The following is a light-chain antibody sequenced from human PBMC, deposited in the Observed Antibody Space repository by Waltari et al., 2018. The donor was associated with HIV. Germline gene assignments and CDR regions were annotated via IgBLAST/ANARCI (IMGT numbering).Light chain of an antibody. CDR3: QHYDNLSRT. Sequence: EVVVTQAPAALSVFPGRRGTVACTTSQNVGNKVAWYQKKSGQSPRLLIDGASTRATGVPGRFGGSGSGTEFNLTIDSLQAVDSAVYYCQHYDNLSRTFGPGTTVEIK. CDR2: GAS. V-gene: IGKV3-15*01. CDR1: QNVGNK. J-gene: IGKJ1*01.